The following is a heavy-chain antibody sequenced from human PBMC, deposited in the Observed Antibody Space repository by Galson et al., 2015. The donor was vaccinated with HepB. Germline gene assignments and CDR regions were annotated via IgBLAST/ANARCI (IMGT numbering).Heavy chain of an antibody. CDR3: ARGYLPSGWSSFDY. CDR1: GDSVSSNSAA. CDR2: TYYRSKWYN. V-gene: IGHV6-1*01. D-gene: IGHD6-19*01. J-gene: IGHJ4*02. Sequence: CAISGDSVSSNSAAWNWIRQSPSRGLEWLGRTYYRSKWYNDYAVSVKSRITINPDTSKNQFSLQLNSVTPEDTAVYYCARGYLPSGWSSFDYWGQGTLVTVSS.